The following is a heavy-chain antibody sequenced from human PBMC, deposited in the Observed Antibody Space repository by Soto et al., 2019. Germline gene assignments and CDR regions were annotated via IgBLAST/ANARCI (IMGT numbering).Heavy chain of an antibody. CDR2: IYSGGST. V-gene: IGHV3-53*01. CDR3: RAYSYGQGVDY. Sequence: PGGSLRLSCAASGFTFTRYSMNWVRQAPGKGLEWVSVIYSGGSTYYADSVKGRFTISRDDSKNTLYLQMNSLRAEDAALYYCRAYSYGQGVDYWGQGTLVTVSS. CDR1: GFTFTRYS. D-gene: IGHD3-16*01. J-gene: IGHJ4*02.